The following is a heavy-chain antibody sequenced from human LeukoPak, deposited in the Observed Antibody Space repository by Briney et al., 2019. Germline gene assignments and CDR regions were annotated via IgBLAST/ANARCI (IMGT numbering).Heavy chain of an antibody. D-gene: IGHD3-9*01. CDR3: ARESGDILTGYYVDY. V-gene: IGHV3-21*01. J-gene: IGHJ4*02. Sequence: GGSLRLSCAASGFTFSSYEMNWVRQAPGKGLEWVSSISSSSSYIYYADSVKGRFTISRDNAKNSLYLQMNSLRAEDTAVYYCARESGDILTGYYVDYWGQGTLVTVSS. CDR1: GFTFSSYE. CDR2: ISSSSSYI.